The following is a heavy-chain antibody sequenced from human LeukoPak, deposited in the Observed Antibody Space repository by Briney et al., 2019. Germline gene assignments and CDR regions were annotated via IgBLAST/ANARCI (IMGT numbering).Heavy chain of an antibody. CDR1: GYTFTSYA. CDR2: INAGNGNT. J-gene: IGHJ5*02. V-gene: IGHV1-3*03. D-gene: IGHD3-22*01. CDR3: ARGSDYYDSTDAVDP. Sequence: ASVKVSFKASGYTFTSYAMHWVRQAPGRRLEWMGWINAGNGNTKYSQEFQGRVTITRDTSASTAYMELSSLRSEDMAVYYCARGSDYYDSTDAVDPWGQGTLVTVSS.